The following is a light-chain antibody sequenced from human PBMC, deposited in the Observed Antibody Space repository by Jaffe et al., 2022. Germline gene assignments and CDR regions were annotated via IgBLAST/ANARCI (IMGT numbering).Light chain of an antibody. CDR1: IGDVGGYDF. CDR2: DVT. J-gene: IGLJ1*01. V-gene: IGLV2-11*01. CDR3: CSYAGFYSYV. Sequence: QSALTQPRSVSGSPGQSVTISCTGTIGDVGGYDFVSWYQQHPGKAPRLMIYDVTKRPSGVPDRFSGSKSGNTASLIISGLQAEDEADYYCCSYAGFYSYVFATGTKVTVL.